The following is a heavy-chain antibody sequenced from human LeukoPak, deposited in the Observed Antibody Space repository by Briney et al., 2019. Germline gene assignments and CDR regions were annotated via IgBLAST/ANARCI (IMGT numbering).Heavy chain of an antibody. Sequence: ASVKVSCKASGYTFTDYYMHWVRQAPGQGLEWMGWINPNSGGTNYAQKFQGRVTMTRDTSISTAYMELSRLRSDDTAVYYRARDRGDYGDYLEFDYWGQGTLVTVSS. V-gene: IGHV1-2*02. CDR2: INPNSGGT. CDR1: GYTFTDYY. D-gene: IGHD4-17*01. CDR3: ARDRGDYGDYLEFDY. J-gene: IGHJ4*02.